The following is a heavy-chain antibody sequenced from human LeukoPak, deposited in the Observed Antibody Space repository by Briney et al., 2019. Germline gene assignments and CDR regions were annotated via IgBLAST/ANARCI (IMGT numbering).Heavy chain of an antibody. D-gene: IGHD3-16*01. V-gene: IGHV4-61*02. CDR1: GDSISRGRYY. J-gene: IGHJ3*02. Sequence: PSETLSLTCTVSGDSISRGRYYWSWIRQPAGKGLEWIGRIYTTGSSNYNPSLKSRVTISVDTSKNHFSLKLNSVTAADTAVYYCARGHIGGSNWDALHIWGQGTMVTVSS. CDR3: ARGHIGGSNWDALHI. CDR2: IYTTGSS.